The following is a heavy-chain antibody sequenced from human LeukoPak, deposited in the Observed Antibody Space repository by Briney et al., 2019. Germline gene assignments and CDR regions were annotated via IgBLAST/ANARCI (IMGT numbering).Heavy chain of an antibody. CDR1: GFTFSSYE. J-gene: IGHJ4*02. Sequence: GGSLRLSCAASGFTFSSYEMNWVRQAPGKGLEWVSYISSGGSSIYYADSVKDRFTISRDNAENSLFLQMNSLRGEDTALYFCARDHEYSTGWYFDYWGQGTLVTVSS. CDR2: ISSGGSSI. CDR3: ARDHEYSTGWYFDY. V-gene: IGHV3-48*03. D-gene: IGHD6-19*01.